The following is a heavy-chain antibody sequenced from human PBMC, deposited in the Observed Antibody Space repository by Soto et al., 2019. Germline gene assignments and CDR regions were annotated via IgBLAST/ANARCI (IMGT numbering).Heavy chain of an antibody. Sequence: EVQLVESGGGLVKPGGSLRLSCATSGFTFSNAWMTWVRQAPGKGLEWVGRVKSKTDGGTIDYAAPVKDRFTISRDDLKNTLYLQMNSLKTEDTAVYYCIGTYSGSSMRFDYWGQGTLVTVSS. V-gene: IGHV3-15*01. CDR2: VKSKTDGGTI. CDR3: IGTYSGSSMRFDY. CDR1: GFTFSNAW. J-gene: IGHJ4*02. D-gene: IGHD5-12*01.